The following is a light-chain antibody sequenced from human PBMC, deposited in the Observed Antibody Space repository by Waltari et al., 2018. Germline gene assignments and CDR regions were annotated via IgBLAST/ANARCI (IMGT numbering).Light chain of an antibody. V-gene: IGLV1-44*01. CDR3: EAWDDTLNGPV. CDR2: NND. J-gene: IGLJ3*02. CDR1: NSNIGSNN. Sequence: QSVLTQPPSASGTPEQRVTMSCSGSNSNIGSNNVNWYHQVPGKAPKLLMYNNDQRPSGVPDRFSGSKSATSASLASSGLQSEDEADYFCEAWDDTLNGPVFGGGTKLTVL.